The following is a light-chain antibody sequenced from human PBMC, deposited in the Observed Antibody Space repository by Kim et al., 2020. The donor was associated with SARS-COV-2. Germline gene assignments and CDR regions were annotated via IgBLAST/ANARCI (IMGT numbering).Light chain of an antibody. CDR3: QPYGSTPRT. Sequence: EIVLTQSPGTLSLSPGESATLSCRASRSVFGSYLVWLHQKAGQTPRVLIYHASRRATGIPDRFSGSGSGTDFTLTISRLEPEDFGVYYCQPYGSTPRTFGQGTKVDIK. V-gene: IGKV3-20*01. J-gene: IGKJ1*01. CDR1: RSVFGSY. CDR2: HAS.